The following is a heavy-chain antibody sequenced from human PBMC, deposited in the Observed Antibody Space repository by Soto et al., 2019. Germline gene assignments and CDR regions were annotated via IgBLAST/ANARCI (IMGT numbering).Heavy chain of an antibody. J-gene: IGHJ3*01. V-gene: IGHV3-23*01. CDR1: GFTFGDYG. D-gene: IGHD1-1*01. CDR2: ISGSGNQI. CDR3: AKNQDWSRPDPGAFDV. Sequence: VQLSQSGGGLVQRGGSLRLSCEGSGFTFGDYGINWVRQAPGKGLEWVSGISGSGNQIDYSASVEGRFTISRDNSKNTVFLQMNGLSAGDTAVYFCAKNQDWSRPDPGAFDVWGQGTMVTVSS.